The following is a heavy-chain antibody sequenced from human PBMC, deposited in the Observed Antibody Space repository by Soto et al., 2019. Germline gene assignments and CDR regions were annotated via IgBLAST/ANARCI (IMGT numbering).Heavy chain of an antibody. D-gene: IGHD4-4*01. Sequence: GGSLRLSCAASGFTVSSDYMSWVRQAPGKGLEWVSVIYPGGSTYYADSVKGRFTFSRDNSKNTLYLQMNSLRAEDTAVYYCARAYSANPALFDPWGQGT. J-gene: IGHJ5*02. V-gene: IGHV3-53*01. CDR3: ARAYSANPALFDP. CDR2: IYPGGST. CDR1: GFTVSSDY.